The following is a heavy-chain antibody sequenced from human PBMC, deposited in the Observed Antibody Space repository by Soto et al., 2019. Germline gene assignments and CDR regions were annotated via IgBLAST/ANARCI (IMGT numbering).Heavy chain of an antibody. CDR1: GGSISSGGYY. V-gene: IGHV4-31*03. D-gene: IGHD5-12*01. CDR2: IYYSGST. CDR3: GGAGYSGYDFAFDI. J-gene: IGHJ3*02. Sequence: SETLSLTCTVSGGSISSGGYYWSWIRQHPGKGLEWIGYIYYSGSTYYNPSLKSRVTISVDTSKNQFSLKLSSVTAADTAVYYCGGAGYSGYDFAFDIWGQGTMVTV.